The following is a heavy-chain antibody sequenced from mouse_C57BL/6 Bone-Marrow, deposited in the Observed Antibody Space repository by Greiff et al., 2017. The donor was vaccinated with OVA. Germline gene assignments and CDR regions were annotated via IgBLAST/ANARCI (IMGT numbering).Heavy chain of an antibody. D-gene: IGHD1-1*01. Sequence: QVQLQQSGAELVRPGTSVKVSCKASGYAFTNYLIEWVKQRPGQGLEWIGVINPGSGGTNYNEKFKGKATLTADKSSSTAYMQLSSLTSEDSAVYFCARRGTTVVYGDYWGQGTSVTVSS. V-gene: IGHV1-54*01. CDR2: INPGSGGT. CDR1: GYAFTNYL. CDR3: ARRGTTVVYGDY. J-gene: IGHJ4*01.